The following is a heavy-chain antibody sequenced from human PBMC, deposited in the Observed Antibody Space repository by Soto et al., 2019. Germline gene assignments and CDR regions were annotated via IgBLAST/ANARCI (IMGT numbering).Heavy chain of an antibody. CDR2: ISGSGET. J-gene: IGHJ5*02. D-gene: IGHD2-15*01. V-gene: IGHV3-23*01. Sequence: EVPLLESGGDLVQPGGSLRLSCAASGFTLSSYGMNWLRQAPGKGLEWVSEISGSGETFYADSVKGRFGISRDNSKNTLHLQLSSLRAEDTAVYYWARGFGSGGPNWFDPWGQGTLVTVSS. CDR3: ARGFGSGGPNWFDP. CDR1: GFTLSSYG.